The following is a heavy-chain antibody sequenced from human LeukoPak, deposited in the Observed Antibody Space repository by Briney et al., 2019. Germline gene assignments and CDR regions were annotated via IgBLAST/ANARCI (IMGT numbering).Heavy chain of an antibody. D-gene: IGHD1-26*01. V-gene: IGHV3-30-3*01. CDR3: ARSSGSYGPFDY. J-gene: IGHJ4*02. CDR1: GFTFSSYA. Sequence: PGRSLRLSCAAFGFTFSSYAMHWVRQAPGKGLEWVAVISYDGSNKYYADSVKGRFTISRDNSKNTLYLQMNSLRAEDTAVYYCARSSGSYGPFDYWGQGTLVTVSS. CDR2: ISYDGSNK.